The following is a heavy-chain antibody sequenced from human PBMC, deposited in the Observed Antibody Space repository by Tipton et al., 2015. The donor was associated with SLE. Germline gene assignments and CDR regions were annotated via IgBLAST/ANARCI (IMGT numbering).Heavy chain of an antibody. CDR2: IYYSGST. J-gene: IGHJ3*02. V-gene: IGHV4-39*01. D-gene: IGHD6-13*01. CDR3: ARTIVDPIAAAGPVAFDI. CDR1: GGSISSYY. Sequence: TLSLTCTVSGGSISSYYWSWIRQPPGKGLEWIGSIYYSGSTYYNPSLKSRVTISVDTSKNQFSLKLSSVTAADTAVYYCARTIVDPIAAAGPVAFDIWGQGTMVTVSS.